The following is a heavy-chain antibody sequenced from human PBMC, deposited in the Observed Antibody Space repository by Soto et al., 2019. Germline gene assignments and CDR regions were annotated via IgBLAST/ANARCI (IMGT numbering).Heavy chain of an antibody. CDR2: ISHLETT. CDR1: GDSSTAHS. CDR3: ANVGATNWFDP. V-gene: IGHV4-59*04. J-gene: IGHJ5*02. D-gene: IGHD1-26*01. Sequence: SEPLSLRCTVAGDSSTAHSWSWIRQSPGKGLEWLGYISHLETTYYNPSFKSRLSLSIDRTRNQFSLSLSSMTAADTAVYYCANVGATNWFDPWGQGTLVTVSS.